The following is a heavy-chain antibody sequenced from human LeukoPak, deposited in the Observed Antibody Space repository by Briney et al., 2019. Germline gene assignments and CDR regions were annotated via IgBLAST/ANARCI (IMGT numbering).Heavy chain of an antibody. V-gene: IGHV1-69*05. Sequence: GASVKVSCKASGGTFSSYAISWVRQAPGQGLEWMGGIIPIFGTANYAQKFQGRVTMTRDMSTSTVYMELSSLRSEDTAVYYCARKAGGSYSANAFDIWGQGTMVTVSS. J-gene: IGHJ3*02. CDR2: IIPIFGTA. D-gene: IGHD1-26*01. CDR1: GGTFSSYA. CDR3: ARKAGGSYSANAFDI.